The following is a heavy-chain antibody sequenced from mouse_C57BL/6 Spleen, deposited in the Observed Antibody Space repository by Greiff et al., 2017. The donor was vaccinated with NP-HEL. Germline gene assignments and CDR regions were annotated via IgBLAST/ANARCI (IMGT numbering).Heavy chain of an antibody. J-gene: IGHJ4*01. CDR1: GFTFSSYA. CDR3: ASLHGAMDY. Sequence: EVQGVESGGGLVKPGGSLKLSCAASGFTFSSYAMSWVRQTPEKRLEWVATISDGGSYTYYPDNVKGRFTISRDNAKNNLYLQMSHLKSEDTARYYCASLHGAMDYWGQGTSVTVSS. V-gene: IGHV5-4*01. CDR2: ISDGGSYT.